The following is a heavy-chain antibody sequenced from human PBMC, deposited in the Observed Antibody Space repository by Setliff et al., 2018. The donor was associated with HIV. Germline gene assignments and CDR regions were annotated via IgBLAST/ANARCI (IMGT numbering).Heavy chain of an antibody. J-gene: IGHJ3*02. V-gene: IGHV3-21*01. CDR3: AKDRCSTTNCYDDAFDI. D-gene: IGHD2-2*01. CDR1: GFSFSDNV. Sequence: PGGSLRLSCAASGFSFSDNVITWIRQAPGKGLEWVSSISSSSSYIYYADSVKGRFTISRENAKNSLYLQMNSLRAGDTAVYYCAKDRCSTTNCYDDAFDIWGQGTMVTVSS. CDR2: ISSSSSYI.